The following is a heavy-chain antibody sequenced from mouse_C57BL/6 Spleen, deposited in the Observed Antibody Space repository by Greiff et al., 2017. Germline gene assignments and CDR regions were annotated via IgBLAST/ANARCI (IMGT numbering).Heavy chain of an antibody. V-gene: IGHV1-18*01. CDR3: ARRIFTTVVGDWYFDV. J-gene: IGHJ1*03. CDR2: INPNNGGT. D-gene: IGHD1-1*01. Sequence: VQLKQSGPELVKPGASVKIPCKASGYTFTDYNMDWVKQSHGKSLEWIGDINPNNGGTIYNQKFKGKATLTVDKSSSTAYMELRSLTSEDTAVYYCARRIFTTVVGDWYFDVWGTGTTVTVSS. CDR1: GYTFTDYN.